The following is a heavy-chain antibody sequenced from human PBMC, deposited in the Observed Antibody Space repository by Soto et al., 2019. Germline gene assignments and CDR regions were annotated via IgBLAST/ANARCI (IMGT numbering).Heavy chain of an antibody. V-gene: IGHV1-8*01. CDR1: GYTFTSYD. CDR2: MNPNSGNT. J-gene: IGHJ3*01. CDR3: AKDSISYNGIYDAFDV. Sequence: ASVKVSCKASGYTFTSYDINWVRQATGQGLEWMGWMNPNSGNTGYAQKFQGRVTMTRNTSISTAYMELSSLRSEDTAIYFCAKDSISYNGIYDAFDVWGQGTVVTVSS. D-gene: IGHD3-3*02.